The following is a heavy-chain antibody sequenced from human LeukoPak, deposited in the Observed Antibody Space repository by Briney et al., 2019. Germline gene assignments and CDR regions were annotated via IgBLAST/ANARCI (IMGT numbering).Heavy chain of an antibody. D-gene: IGHD6-6*01. CDR2: IIPIFGTA. CDR1: GGTFSSYA. J-gene: IGHJ4*02. CDR3: ARGLAARRTYYFDY. V-gene: IGHV1-69*05. Sequence: GASVKVSCKASGGTFSSYAISWVRQAPGQGLEWMGGIIPIFGTANYAQKFQGRVTITTDESTGTAYMELSSLRSEDTAVYYCARGLAARRTYYFDYWGQGTLVTVSS.